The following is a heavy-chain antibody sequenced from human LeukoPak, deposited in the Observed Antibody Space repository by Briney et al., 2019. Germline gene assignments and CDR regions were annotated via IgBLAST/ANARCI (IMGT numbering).Heavy chain of an antibody. Sequence: PGRSLRLSCAASGFTFSSYGMHWVRQAPGKGLEWVAVISYDGSNKYYADSVKGRFTISRDNSKNTLYLQMNSLRAEDTAVYYCARGSVRGVMVDYWGQGTLVTVSS. V-gene: IGHV3-30*03. CDR2: ISYDGSNK. D-gene: IGHD3-10*01. CDR1: GFTFSSYG. J-gene: IGHJ4*02. CDR3: ARGSVRGVMVDY.